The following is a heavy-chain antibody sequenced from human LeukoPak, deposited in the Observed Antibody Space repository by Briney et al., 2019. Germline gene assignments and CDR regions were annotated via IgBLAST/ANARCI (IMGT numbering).Heavy chain of an antibody. J-gene: IGHJ5*02. Sequence: GASVKVSYKASGYTFTSYDINWVRQATGQGLEWMGWMNPNSGNTGYAQKFQGRVTMTRNTSISTAYMELSSLRSEDTAVYYCARGPYCSGGSCYSGLGWFDPWGQGTLATVSS. CDR1: GYTFTSYD. CDR3: ARGPYCSGGSCYSGLGWFDP. D-gene: IGHD2-15*01. V-gene: IGHV1-8*01. CDR2: MNPNSGNT.